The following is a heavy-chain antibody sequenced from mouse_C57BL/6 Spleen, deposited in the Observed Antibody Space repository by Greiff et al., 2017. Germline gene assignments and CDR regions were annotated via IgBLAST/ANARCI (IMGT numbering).Heavy chain of an antibody. CDR1: GFTFSSYA. CDR2: ISSGGDDI. Sequence: EVKLVESGEGLVKPGGSLKLSCAASGFTFSSYAMSWVRQTPEKRLEWVAYISSGGDDIYYADTVKGRFTISRDNAKNTLYLQMSSLKSEDSAMYYCNRCRNQDYYGSSRGYFDVWGTGTTVTVSS. V-gene: IGHV5-9-1*02. CDR3: NRCRNQDYYGSSRGYFDV. D-gene: IGHD1-1*01. J-gene: IGHJ1*03.